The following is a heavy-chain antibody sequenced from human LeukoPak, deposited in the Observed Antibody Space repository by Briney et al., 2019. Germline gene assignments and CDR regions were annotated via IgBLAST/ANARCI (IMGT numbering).Heavy chain of an antibody. D-gene: IGHD3-22*01. J-gene: IGHJ5*02. CDR3: ARRYYYDGHWFDP. V-gene: IGHV1-2*02. CDR2: INPNSGGT. Sequence: EASVKVSCKASGYTFTGYYMHWVRQAPGQGLEWMGWINPNSGGTNYAQKFQGRVTMTRDTSISTAYMELSRLRSDDTAVYYCARRYYYDGHWFDPWGQGTLVTVSS. CDR1: GYTFTGYY.